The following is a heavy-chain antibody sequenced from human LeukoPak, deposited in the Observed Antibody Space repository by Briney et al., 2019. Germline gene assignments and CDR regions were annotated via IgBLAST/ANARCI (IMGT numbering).Heavy chain of an antibody. Sequence: SETLSLTCVVYGGSFSAYYWSWIRQPPGKGREWIGEINHSGNTNYNPSLKSRVIISVDTSRNQFSLKLSSVTAADTAVYYCARAPPIRYYEGNGYYYFDYWGQGTLVAVSS. J-gene: IGHJ4*02. V-gene: IGHV4-34*01. CDR2: INHSGNT. CDR3: ARAPPIRYYEGNGYYYFDY. CDR1: GGSFSAYY. D-gene: IGHD3-22*01.